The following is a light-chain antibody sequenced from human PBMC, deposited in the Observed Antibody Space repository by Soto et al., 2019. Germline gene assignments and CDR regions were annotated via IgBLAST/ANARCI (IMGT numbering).Light chain of an antibody. CDR2: GAS. Sequence: DIQMTQFPSSLSASVGDRVTITCRASQGINSRLAWYQQKPDKAPMSLIYGASSLQSGVPSRFSGSGSGTDFTLTISSLQSEDIGTYYCQQYSSFPFTFGGGTKVEIK. CDR3: QQYSSFPFT. V-gene: IGKV1D-16*01. J-gene: IGKJ4*01. CDR1: QGINSR.